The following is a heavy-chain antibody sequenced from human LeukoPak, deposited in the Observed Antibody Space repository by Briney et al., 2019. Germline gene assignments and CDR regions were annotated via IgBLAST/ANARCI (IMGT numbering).Heavy chain of an antibody. V-gene: IGHV3-7*03. CDR1: GFTFSSYA. Sequence: GGSLRLSCAASGFTFSSYAMSWVRQAPGKGLEWVANIKQDGSEKYYVDSVKGRFTISRDNAKNSLYLQMNSLRAEDTAVYYCARDLSSGIAVAGYWGQGTLVTVSS. J-gene: IGHJ4*02. D-gene: IGHD6-19*01. CDR3: ARDLSSGIAVAGY. CDR2: IKQDGSEK.